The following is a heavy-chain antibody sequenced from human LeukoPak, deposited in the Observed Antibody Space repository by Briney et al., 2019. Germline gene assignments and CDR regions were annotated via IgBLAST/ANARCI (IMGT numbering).Heavy chain of an antibody. V-gene: IGHV3-30*04. J-gene: IGHJ6*04. CDR2: ISYDGSNK. CDR3: ARWGDIVVVPAEDGMDV. D-gene: IGHD2-2*01. CDR1: GFTFSSYA. Sequence: GRSLRLSCAASGFTFSSYAMHWVRQAPSKGLEWVAVISYDGSNKYYADSVKGRFTISRDNSKNTLYLQMNSLRAEDTAVYYCARWGDIVVVPAEDGMDVWGKGTTVTVSS.